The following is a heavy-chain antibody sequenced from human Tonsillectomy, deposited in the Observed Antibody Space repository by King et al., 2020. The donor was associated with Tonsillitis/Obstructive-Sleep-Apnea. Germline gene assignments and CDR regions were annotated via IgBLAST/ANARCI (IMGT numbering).Heavy chain of an antibody. CDR3: ARSGTFDS. Sequence: VQLVESGAEVKKPGESLKISCTGSGYSFTSYWIAWVRQMPGKGLEWVGIIYPVDSDTRYSPSFQGQVSISVDKSTSTAYLQWSSLKASDTAIYYCARSGTFDSWGQGTLVTVSS. CDR1: GYSFTSYW. V-gene: IGHV5-51*01. CDR2: IYPVDSDT. D-gene: IGHD1-14*01. J-gene: IGHJ4*02.